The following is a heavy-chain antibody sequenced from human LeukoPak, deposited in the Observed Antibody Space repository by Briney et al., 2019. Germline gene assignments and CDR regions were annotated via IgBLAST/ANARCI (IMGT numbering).Heavy chain of an antibody. CDR3: ARALYSSGPFDI. V-gene: IGHV4-38-2*02. Sequence: SETLSLTCTVSNYSISSNYYWGWIRQPPGKGLERIGSIYHSGSTYYNPSLMSRVTLSVDTSKNQFSLRLTSVTAADTAVYYCARALYSSGPFDIWGQGTMVTVSS. CDR2: IYHSGST. D-gene: IGHD6-19*01. CDR1: NYSISSNYY. J-gene: IGHJ3*02.